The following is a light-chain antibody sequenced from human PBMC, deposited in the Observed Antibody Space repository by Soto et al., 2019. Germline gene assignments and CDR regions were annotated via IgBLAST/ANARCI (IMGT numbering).Light chain of an antibody. CDR1: ESVGSN. CDR3: QQYNNWLT. J-gene: IGKJ4*01. Sequence: EVGMTQSPATLSVFPGERVTLSCRASESVGSNLAWYQQKPGQAPRLLIYGASTRATGVPVRFSGSGSGTEFTLTISSLQSEDFALYYCQQYNNWLTFGGGTKVEIE. V-gene: IGKV3-15*01. CDR2: GAS.